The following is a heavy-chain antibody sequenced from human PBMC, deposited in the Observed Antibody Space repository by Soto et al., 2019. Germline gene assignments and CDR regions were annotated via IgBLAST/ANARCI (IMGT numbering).Heavy chain of an antibody. CDR1: GGSINSGGYY. D-gene: IGHD6-13*01. V-gene: IGHV4-31*03. CDR2: ISYSGNT. Sequence: QVQLQESGPGLVKPSQTLSLTCTVSGGSINSGGYYWSWIRHHPGKGLEWIGYISYSGNTYYNPSLKSRLTISVYTSKNQFSLKLSSVTAADTALYYCARGDGYTSSWFDIWGQGTMVTVSS. CDR3: ARGDGYTSSWFDI. J-gene: IGHJ3*02.